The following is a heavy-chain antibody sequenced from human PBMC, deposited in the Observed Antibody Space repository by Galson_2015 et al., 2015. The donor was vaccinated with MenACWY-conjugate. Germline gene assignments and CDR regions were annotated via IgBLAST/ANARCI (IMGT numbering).Heavy chain of an antibody. V-gene: IGHV3-23*01. J-gene: IGHJ6*03. CDR1: GFTFSSYA. CDR2: ISGSGGNT. Sequence: SLRLSCAASGFTFSSYAMSWVRQAPGKGLEWVSAISGSGGNTYYADSVKGRFTISGDNSKNTLYLQINSLRDEDTAGYYCATTYSSPGYYYYMDVWGRGTAVTVSS. CDR3: ATTYSSPGYYYYMDV. D-gene: IGHD5-18*01.